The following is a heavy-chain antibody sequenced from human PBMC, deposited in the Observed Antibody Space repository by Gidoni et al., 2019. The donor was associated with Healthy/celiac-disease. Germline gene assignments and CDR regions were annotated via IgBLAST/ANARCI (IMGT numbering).Heavy chain of an antibody. D-gene: IGHD1-20*01. V-gene: IGHV3-49*03. CDR1: GFTFGDYT. J-gene: IGHJ4*02. Sequence: EVQLVESGGGLVQPGRSLKLSCTASGFTFGDYTMSWFRQAPGKGLEWVSFIRSKAYGGTSEYAASVKGRFTISRDDSKTIAYLQMNSLKTDDTAVYYCTREEYNWNYIDYWGQGTLVTVSS. CDR2: IRSKAYGGTS. CDR3: TREEYNWNYIDY.